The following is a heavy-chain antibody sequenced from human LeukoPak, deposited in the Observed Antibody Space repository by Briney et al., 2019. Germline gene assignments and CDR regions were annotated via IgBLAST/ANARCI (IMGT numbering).Heavy chain of an antibody. Sequence: PGGSLRLSYAASGFTFDDYTMHWVRQAPGKGLEWVSLISWDGGSTYYADSVKGRFAISRDNSKNTLYLQMNSLRAEDTAVYYCAKDREIAVAPLYFDYWGQGTLVTVSS. CDR1: GFTFDDYT. CDR2: ISWDGGST. J-gene: IGHJ4*02. D-gene: IGHD6-19*01. V-gene: IGHV3-43*01. CDR3: AKDREIAVAPLYFDY.